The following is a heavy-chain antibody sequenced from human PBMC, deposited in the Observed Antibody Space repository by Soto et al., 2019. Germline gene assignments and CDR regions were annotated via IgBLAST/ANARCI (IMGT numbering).Heavy chain of an antibody. V-gene: IGHV3-48*03. CDR3: ARDPNSSHHHNMLLGSYHGMDV. D-gene: IGHD2-8*01. J-gene: IGHJ6*02. CDR2: ISSSGSTI. CDR1: GFTFSSYE. Sequence: GGSLRLSCAASGFTFSSYEMNWVRQAPGKGLEWVSYISSSGSTIYYADSVKGRFTISRDNAKNSLYLQMNSLRAEDTAVYYRARDPNSSHHHNMLLGSYHGMDVWGQGTTVTVSS.